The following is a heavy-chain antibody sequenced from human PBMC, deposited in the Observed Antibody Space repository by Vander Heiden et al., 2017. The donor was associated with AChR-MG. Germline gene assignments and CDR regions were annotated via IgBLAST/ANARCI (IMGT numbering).Heavy chain of an antibody. CDR2: IKQDGSEK. CDR3: ARDSRAQLNTAAGY. V-gene: IGHV3-7*01. J-gene: IGHJ4*02. D-gene: IGHD2-2*01. CDR1: GPTLSSYW. Sequence: EVQLVASGGGLVQPGGSLRLSCAASGPTLSSYWMSWVRQAPGKGLEWVANIKQDGSEKYYVDSVKGRFTISRDNAKNSLYLQMNSLRAEDTAVYYCARDSRAQLNTAAGYWGQGTLVTVSS.